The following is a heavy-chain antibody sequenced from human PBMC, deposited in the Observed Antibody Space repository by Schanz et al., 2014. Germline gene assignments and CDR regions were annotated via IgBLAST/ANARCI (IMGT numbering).Heavy chain of an antibody. V-gene: IGHV3-30-3*01. CDR3: ASPSGYSDYGTYFDF. Sequence: QVQLVESGGGLVKPGGSLRLSCAASGFTFSDYYMSWIRQAPGKGLEWVAVISYDGSNKYYADSVKGRFTISRDNAKNSLYLQMNSLRTEDTAVYYCASPSGYSDYGTYFDFWGQGTLVTVSS. CDR2: ISYDGSNK. CDR1: GFTFSDYY. D-gene: IGHD5-12*01. J-gene: IGHJ4*02.